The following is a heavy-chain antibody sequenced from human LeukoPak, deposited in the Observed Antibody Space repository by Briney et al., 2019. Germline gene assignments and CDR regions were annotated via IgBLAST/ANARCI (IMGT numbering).Heavy chain of an antibody. CDR1: GFTFSSYA. V-gene: IGHV3-30-3*01. CDR3: ARAGVEFDAFDI. J-gene: IGHJ3*02. CDR2: ISYDGSNK. Sequence: PGRSLRLSCAASGFTFSSYAMHWVRQAPGKGLEWVAVISYDGSNKYYADSVKGRFTISRDNSKNTLYLQMDSLRAEDTAVYYCARAGVEFDAFDIWGQGTMVTVSS. D-gene: IGHD3-10*01.